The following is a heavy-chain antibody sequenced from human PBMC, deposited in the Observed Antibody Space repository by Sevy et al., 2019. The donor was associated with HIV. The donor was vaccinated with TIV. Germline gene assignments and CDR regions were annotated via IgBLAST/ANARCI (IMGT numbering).Heavy chain of an antibody. V-gene: IGHV3-23*01. J-gene: IGHJ6*02. CDR2: ISGCGGST. Sequence: GGSLRLSCAASGFTFSSYAMSWVRQAPGKGLEWVSAISGCGGSTYYADSVKGRFTISRDNSKNTLYLQMNSLRAEDTAVYYCGGAYEDDYYYGMDVWGQGTTVTVSS. D-gene: IGHD5-12*01. CDR3: GGAYEDDYYYGMDV. CDR1: GFTFSSYA.